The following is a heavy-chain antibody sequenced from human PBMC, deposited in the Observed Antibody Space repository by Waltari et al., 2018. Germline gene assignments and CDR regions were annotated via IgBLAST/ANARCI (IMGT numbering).Heavy chain of an antibody. D-gene: IGHD6-13*01. Sequence: EVQLVESGGGLVQPGGSLRLSCAASGFIFSTYWMHWVRQAPGKGLVSVSHSNTEGSITNYADSVKGRFTISRDNAKNTLFLQMNSLRAEDTAVYYCVLYSSSFLGDCWGQGTLVTVSS. V-gene: IGHV3-74*01. CDR1: GFIFSTYW. CDR3: VLYSSSFLGDC. J-gene: IGHJ4*02. CDR2: SNTEGSIT.